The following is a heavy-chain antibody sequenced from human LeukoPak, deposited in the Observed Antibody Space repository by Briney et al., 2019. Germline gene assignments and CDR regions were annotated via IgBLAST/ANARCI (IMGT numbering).Heavy chain of an antibody. CDR1: GFTFSSYA. D-gene: IGHD3-9*01. V-gene: IGHV3-30*04. J-gene: IGHJ6*02. CDR3: ARDAFDWLLLVNPPDV. CDR2: ISHDGSNK. Sequence: GRSLRLSCAASGFTFSSYAMHWVRQAPGKGLEWVAVISHDGSNKYYADSVKGRFTISRDNSKNTLYLQMNSLRAEDTAVYYCARDAFDWLLLVNPPDVWGQGTTVTVSS.